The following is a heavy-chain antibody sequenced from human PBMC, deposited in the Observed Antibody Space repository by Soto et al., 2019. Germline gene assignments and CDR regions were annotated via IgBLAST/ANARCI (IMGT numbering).Heavy chain of an antibody. CDR2: ISYDGNIK. D-gene: IGHD6-13*01. CDR1: GFVFSDYG. J-gene: IGHJ4*02. Sequence: QVQLVESGGGVVQPGRSLRLSCAASGFVFSDYGVHRVRQPPDKGLEWVALISYDGNIKYYADSVKGRFTISRDNSRNTVYLQMNSLRLEDAALYYCAKDNVAAIDYWGQGTLVTVSS. V-gene: IGHV3-30*18. CDR3: AKDNVAAIDY.